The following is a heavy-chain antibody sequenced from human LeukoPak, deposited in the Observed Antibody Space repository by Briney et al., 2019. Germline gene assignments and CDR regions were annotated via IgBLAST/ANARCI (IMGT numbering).Heavy chain of an antibody. Sequence: GGSLRLSCAASGFTLSSYSMNWVRQAPGKGLEWVSSISSSSSSYIYYADSVKGRFTISRDNAKNSLYLQMNSLRAEDTAVYYCARDPFSSGSYEVSSFDYWGQGTLVTVSS. J-gene: IGHJ4*02. CDR1: GFTLSSYS. CDR2: ISSSSSSYI. V-gene: IGHV3-21*01. CDR3: ARDPFSSGSYEVSSFDY. D-gene: IGHD3-10*01.